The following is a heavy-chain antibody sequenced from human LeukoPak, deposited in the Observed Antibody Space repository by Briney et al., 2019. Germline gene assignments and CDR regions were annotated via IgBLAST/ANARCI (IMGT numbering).Heavy chain of an antibody. CDR3: ARDFSYYDILTGYYPGAFAI. CDR2: IYSGGST. D-gene: IGHD3-9*01. V-gene: IGHV3-66*01. CDR1: GFTVSSNY. J-gene: IGHJ3*02. Sequence: GGSLRLSCAASGFTVSSNYMSWVRQAPGKGLEWVSVIYSGGSTYYADSVKGRFTISRDNSKNTLYLQMNSLRAEDTAVYYCARDFSYYDILTGYYPGAFAIWGQGTMVTVSS.